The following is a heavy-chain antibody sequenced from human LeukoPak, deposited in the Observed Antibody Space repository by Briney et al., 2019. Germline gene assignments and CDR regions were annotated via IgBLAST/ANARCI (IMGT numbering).Heavy chain of an antibody. CDR2: IIPIFGTP. Sequence: SVKVSYKASGGTFSNYAISWVRQAPGQGLEWMGGIIPIFGTPNYAQKFQGRVTITAEESTSTAYMELSSLRSEDTAVYYCARGIAVAGIGRFLDAFDIWGQGTMVTVSS. CDR3: ARGIAVAGIGRFLDAFDI. CDR1: GGTFSNYA. V-gene: IGHV1-69*13. J-gene: IGHJ3*02. D-gene: IGHD6-19*01.